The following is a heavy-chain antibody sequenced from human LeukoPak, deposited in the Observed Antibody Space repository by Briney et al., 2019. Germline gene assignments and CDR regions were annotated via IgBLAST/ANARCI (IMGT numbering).Heavy chain of an antibody. V-gene: IGHV3-74*01. CDR1: GFTFSSYW. D-gene: IGHD3-3*01. J-gene: IGHJ4*02. CDR2: INSDGSST. Sequence: GGSLILSCAASGFTFSSYWMHWARQAPGKGLVWVSRINSDGSSTSYADSVKGRFTISRDNAKNTLYLQMNSLRAEDTAVYYCARHNKIFGVVSYFDYWGQGTLVTVSS. CDR3: ARHNKIFGVVSYFDY.